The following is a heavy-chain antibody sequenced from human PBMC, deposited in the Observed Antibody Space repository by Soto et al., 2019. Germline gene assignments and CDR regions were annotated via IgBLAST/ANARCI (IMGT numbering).Heavy chain of an antibody. V-gene: IGHV4-34*01. Sequence: PSETLSLTCAVYGGSFSGYYWTWIRQPPGTGLEWIGEINHSGSTNYNPSLKSRVTISVDNARNSLYVQMNSLRADDTAVYYCTRDLNWEAHWGQGTLVTVSS. D-gene: IGHD7-27*01. CDR3: TRDLNWEAH. J-gene: IGHJ4*02. CDR1: GGSFSGYY. CDR2: INHSGST.